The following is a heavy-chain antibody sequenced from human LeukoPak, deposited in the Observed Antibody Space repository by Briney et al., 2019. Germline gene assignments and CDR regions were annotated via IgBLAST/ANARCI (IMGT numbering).Heavy chain of an antibody. Sequence: GGTLRLSCAASGFTFSTHAMSWVRQAPGKGLEWVSGISGSGGSTFYADSVKGRFTISRDNAKNSLYLQMNSLRAEDTAVYYCARAYVWGSYRYFPVDYWGQGTLVTVSS. J-gene: IGHJ4*02. CDR1: GFTFSTHA. CDR3: ARAYVWGSYRYFPVDY. D-gene: IGHD3-16*02. CDR2: ISGSGGST. V-gene: IGHV3-23*01.